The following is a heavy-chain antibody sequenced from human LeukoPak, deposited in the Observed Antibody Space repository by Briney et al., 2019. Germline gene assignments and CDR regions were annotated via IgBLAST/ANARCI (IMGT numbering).Heavy chain of an antibody. Sequence: GGSLRLSCAASGFTFSSYWMSWVRQAPGMGLEWVANIKQDGSEKYYVDSVKGRFTISRDNAKNSLYLQMNSLRAEDTAVYYCASSNTAMVNDAFDIWGQGTMVTVSS. CDR2: IKQDGSEK. J-gene: IGHJ3*02. D-gene: IGHD5-18*01. CDR3: ASSNTAMVNDAFDI. CDR1: GFTFSSYW. V-gene: IGHV3-7*01.